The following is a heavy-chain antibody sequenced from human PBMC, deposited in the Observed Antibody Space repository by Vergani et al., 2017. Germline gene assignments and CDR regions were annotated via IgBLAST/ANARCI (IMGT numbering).Heavy chain of an antibody. D-gene: IGHD5-24*01. CDR3: DWGGEMATNPYYYGMDV. CDR1: CGSISSGSYY. CDR2: VYTSGST. V-gene: IGHV4-61*02. Sequence: QVQLQESGPGLVKPSQTLSLTCTVSCGSISSGSYYWSWIRQPAGKGLEWIGRVYTSGSTDYNPSLKSGVTISVDTSKNQFYLKLRSVTAADTAVYYCDWGGEMATNPYYYGMDVWGQGTTVTVSS. J-gene: IGHJ6*02.